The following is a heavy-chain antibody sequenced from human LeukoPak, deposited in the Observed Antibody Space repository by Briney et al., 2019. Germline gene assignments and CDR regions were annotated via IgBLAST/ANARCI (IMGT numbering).Heavy chain of an antibody. J-gene: IGHJ4*02. CDR2: IYPGDSDT. CDR1: GYSFTSHW. Sequence: GESLKISCKGSGYSFTSHWIGWVRQMPGKGLEWMGIIYPGDSDTRYSPSFQGQVTISADKSISTAYLQWNSRKASDTAMYYCAKRINWNVDYWGQGTLVTVSS. D-gene: IGHD1-1*01. V-gene: IGHV5-51*01. CDR3: AKRINWNVDY.